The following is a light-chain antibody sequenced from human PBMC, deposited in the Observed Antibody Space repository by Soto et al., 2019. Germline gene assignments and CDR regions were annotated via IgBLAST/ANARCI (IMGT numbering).Light chain of an antibody. V-gene: IGKV1D-12*01. J-gene: IGKJ4*01. CDR3: QQANSLPLS. CDR2: AAS. CDR1: QHIASW. Sequence: DIQITQSPSSVSASVGDRVTITCRASQHIASWLAWYQQKPGKAPKLLIYAASNLQSGVPSRFSGSGSGTDFTLTISSMQPEDFANYFCQQANSLPLSFGGGTKVDIK.